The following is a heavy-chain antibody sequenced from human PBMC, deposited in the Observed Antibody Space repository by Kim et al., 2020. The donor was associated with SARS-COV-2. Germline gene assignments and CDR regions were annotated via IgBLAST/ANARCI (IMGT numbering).Heavy chain of an antibody. CDR2: GRET. J-gene: IGHJ5*02. D-gene: IGHD3-16*01. Sequence: GRETYYAAPVKGRFTISRDDSKNTLYLQMNSLKTEDTAVYYCTTGGWFDPWGQGTLVTVSS. V-gene: IGHV3-15*01. CDR3: TTGGWFDP.